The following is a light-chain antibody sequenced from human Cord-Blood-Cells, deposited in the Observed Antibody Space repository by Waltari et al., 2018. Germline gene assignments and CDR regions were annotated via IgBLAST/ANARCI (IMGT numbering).Light chain of an antibody. CDR1: SSDVGGDHY. V-gene: IGLV2-14*01. J-gene: IGLJ2*01. Sequence: QSALTQPASVSGSPGQSIPISCTGTSSDVGGDHYVSWYQQHPGKAPKLMIYDVSNRPSGVSNRFSGSKSGNTASLTISGLQAEDEADYYCSSYTSSSTLVFGGGTKLTVL. CDR2: DVS. CDR3: SSYTSSSTLV.